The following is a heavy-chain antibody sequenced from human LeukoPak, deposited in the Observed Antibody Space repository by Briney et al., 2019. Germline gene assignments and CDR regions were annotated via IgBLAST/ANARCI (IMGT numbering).Heavy chain of an antibody. J-gene: IGHJ4*02. CDR3: ARLYLPATRFDY. V-gene: IGHV3-23*01. CDR2: ISGSGGST. CDR1: GFTFSSYG. Sequence: GGTLRLSCAASGFTFSSYGMSWVRQAPGKGLEWVSAISGSGGSTYYADSVKGRFTISRDNSKSTLYLQMNSLRAEDTAVYYCARLYLPATRFDYWGQGTLVTVSS. D-gene: IGHD5-24*01.